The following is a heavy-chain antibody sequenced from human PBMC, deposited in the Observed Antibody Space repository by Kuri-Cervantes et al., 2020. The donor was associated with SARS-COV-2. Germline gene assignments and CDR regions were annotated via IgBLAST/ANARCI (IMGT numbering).Heavy chain of an antibody. CDR3: ARLDYSSSSRIYVFDS. V-gene: IGHV4-59*08. Sequence: SETLSLTCTVSNGSISSNYWSWIRQPPGKGLEWIGYIYYTGSTNYNPSLKSRVTISVDTSKNQFSLKLSSVTAADTAVYFCARLDYSSSSRIYVFDSWGQGSLVTVSS. CDR1: NGSISSNY. CDR2: IYYTGST. J-gene: IGHJ4*02. D-gene: IGHD6-6*01.